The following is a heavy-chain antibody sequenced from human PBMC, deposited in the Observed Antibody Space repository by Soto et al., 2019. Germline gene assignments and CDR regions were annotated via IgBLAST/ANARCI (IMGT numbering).Heavy chain of an antibody. CDR3: ARGKLYCSSTSCYRAGNWFDP. D-gene: IGHD2-2*02. J-gene: IGHJ5*02. V-gene: IGHV1-69*01. CDR1: GGTFSSYA. Sequence: QVQLVQSGAEVKKPGSSVKVSCKASGGTFSSYAISWVRQAPGQGLEWMGGIIPIFGTANYAQKFQGRVTITADESTSTDYMELSSLRSEDTAVYYCARGKLYCSSTSCYRAGNWFDPWGQGTLVTVSS. CDR2: IIPIFGTA.